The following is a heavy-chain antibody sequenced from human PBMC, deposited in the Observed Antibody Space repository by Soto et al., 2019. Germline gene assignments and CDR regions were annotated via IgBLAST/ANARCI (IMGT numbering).Heavy chain of an antibody. Sequence: QITLKVSGPTLVKPTQTLTMTCTFSGFSLSTSGVGVGWIRQPPGKALEWLALIYWNDDKRYSPSLKSRLTIPKDTSKNQVVLTMTNMDLVDTATYYCAHMERLLWFGELITDYWGQGTLVTVSS. J-gene: IGHJ4*02. CDR3: AHMERLLWFGELITDY. V-gene: IGHV2-5*01. CDR2: IYWNDDK. D-gene: IGHD3-10*01. CDR1: GFSLSTSGVG.